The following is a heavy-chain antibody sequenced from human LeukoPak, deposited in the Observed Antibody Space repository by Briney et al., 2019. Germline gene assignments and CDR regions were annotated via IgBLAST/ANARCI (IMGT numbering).Heavy chain of an antibody. D-gene: IGHD2-8*01. V-gene: IGHV3-21*04. CDR3: ARAHIVLKHFDY. CDR1: GFTFSSYS. J-gene: IGHJ4*02. CDR2: ISSSSSYI. Sequence: GGSLRLSCAASGFTFSSYSMNWVRQAPGKGLEWVSSISSSSSYIYYADSVKGRFTISRDNAKNSLYLQMNSLRAEDTAVYYCARAHIVLKHFDYWGQGTLVTVSS.